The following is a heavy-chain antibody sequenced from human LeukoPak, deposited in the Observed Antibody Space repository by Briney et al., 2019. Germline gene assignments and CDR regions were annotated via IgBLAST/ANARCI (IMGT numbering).Heavy chain of an antibody. J-gene: IGHJ4*02. CDR1: GLTFSSYA. CDR2: ISYDGSNK. CDR3: ASSAAAEEYYFDY. D-gene: IGHD6-13*01. V-gene: IGHV3-30-3*01. Sequence: GGSLRLSCAASGLTFSSYAMHWVRQAPGKGLEWVAAISYDGSNKYYADSVKGRFTISRDNSKNTLYLQMNSLRAEDTAVYYCASSAAAEEYYFDYWGQGTLVTVSS.